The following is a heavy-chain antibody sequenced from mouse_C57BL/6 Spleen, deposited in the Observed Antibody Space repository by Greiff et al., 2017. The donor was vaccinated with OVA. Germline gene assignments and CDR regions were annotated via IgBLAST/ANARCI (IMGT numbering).Heavy chain of an antibody. J-gene: IGHJ4*01. V-gene: IGHV2-2*01. CDR1: GFSLTSYG. CDR2: IWSGGST. Sequence: VQLVESGPGLVQPSQSLSITCTVSGFSLTSYGVHWVRQSPGKGLEWLGVIWSGGSTDYNAAFISRLSISKDNSKSQVFFKMNSLQADDTAIYYCARNGWYGNRGYAMDYWGQGTSVTVSS. CDR3: ARNGWYGNRGYAMDY. D-gene: IGHD2-10*02.